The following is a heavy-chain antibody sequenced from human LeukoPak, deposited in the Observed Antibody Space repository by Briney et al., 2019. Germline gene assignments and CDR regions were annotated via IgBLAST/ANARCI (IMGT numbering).Heavy chain of an antibody. D-gene: IGHD3-9*01. Sequence: SVKVSCKASGGTFSSYAISWVRQAPGQGLEWMGGIIPIFGTANYAQKFQGRVTITTDQSTSTAYMELSSLRSEDTAVYYCAREGLRYFDWGEPYYFDYWGQGTLVTVSS. V-gene: IGHV1-69*05. CDR3: AREGLRYFDWGEPYYFDY. J-gene: IGHJ4*02. CDR2: IIPIFGTA. CDR1: GGTFSSYA.